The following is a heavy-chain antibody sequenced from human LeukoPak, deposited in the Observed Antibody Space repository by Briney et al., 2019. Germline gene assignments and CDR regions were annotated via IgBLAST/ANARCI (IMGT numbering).Heavy chain of an antibody. CDR1: GFTFSNAW. V-gene: IGHV3-15*07. J-gene: IGHJ5*02. Sequence: GGSLRLSCATSGFTFSNAWMNWVRQAPGRGLEWVGRIRSNSDGGTIDYAAPVKGRFTLSRDDSKTTLYLQMNSLQTEDTAVYYCATDFYDSTWGQGTLVTVSS. CDR2: IRSNSDGGTI. D-gene: IGHD3-22*01. CDR3: ATDFYDST.